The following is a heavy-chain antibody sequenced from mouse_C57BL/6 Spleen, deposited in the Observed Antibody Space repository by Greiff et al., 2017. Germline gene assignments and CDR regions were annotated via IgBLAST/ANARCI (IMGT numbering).Heavy chain of an antibody. CDR3: ARSGDYDLFDY. D-gene: IGHD2-4*01. CDR1: GYTFTSYW. V-gene: IGHV1-64*01. Sequence: QVQLQQPGAELVKPGASVKLSCKASGYTFTSYWMHWVKQRPGQGLEWIGMIHPNSGSTNYNEKFKSKATLTVDKSSSTDYMQLSSLTSEDSAVYYCARSGDYDLFDYWGQGTTLTVSS. CDR2: IHPNSGST. J-gene: IGHJ2*01.